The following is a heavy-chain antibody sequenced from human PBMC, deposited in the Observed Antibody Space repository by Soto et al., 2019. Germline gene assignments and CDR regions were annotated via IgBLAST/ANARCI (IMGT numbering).Heavy chain of an antibody. Sequence: PGESLKISCKGSGYTFSSYWIGWVRQMPGKGLEWMGIIYPGDSDTRYSPSFQGQVTISADKYIRTAYLQWSSLKASDTATYYCARRGRDSSGDFYYNGMDVWGQGTTVTVS. CDR1: GYTFSSYW. CDR3: ARRGRDSSGDFYYNGMDV. CDR2: IYPGDSDT. J-gene: IGHJ6*02. V-gene: IGHV5-51*01. D-gene: IGHD6-25*01.